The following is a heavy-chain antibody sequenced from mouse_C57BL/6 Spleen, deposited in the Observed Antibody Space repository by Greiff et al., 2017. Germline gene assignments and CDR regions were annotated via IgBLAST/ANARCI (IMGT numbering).Heavy chain of an antibody. Sequence: EVQLQQSGPELVKPGASVKISCKASGYTFTDYYMNWVKQSHGKSLEWIGDINPNNGGTSYNQKFKGKATLTVDKSSSTAYMELRSLTSEDSAVYYCAAMAQVDYAMDYWGQGTSVTVSS. CDR1: GYTFTDYY. V-gene: IGHV1-26*01. CDR3: AAMAQVDYAMDY. J-gene: IGHJ4*01. D-gene: IGHD1-1*02. CDR2: INPNNGGT.